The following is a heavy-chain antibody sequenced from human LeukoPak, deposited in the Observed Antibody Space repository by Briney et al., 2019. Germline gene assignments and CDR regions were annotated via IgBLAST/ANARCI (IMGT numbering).Heavy chain of an antibody. J-gene: IGHJ4*02. CDR2: IKQDGSDR. CDR3: VRNLAVAGTCFDS. D-gene: IGHD6-19*01. CDR1: GFTFRNYW. V-gene: IGHV3-7*03. Sequence: GGSLRLSCAASGFTFRNYWMSWVRQAPGTGLEWVANIKQDGSDRNYVTSVRGRFTISRDNAESLLYLQMNSLRVEDTAVYYCVRNLAVAGTCFDSWGQGTLVTVSS.